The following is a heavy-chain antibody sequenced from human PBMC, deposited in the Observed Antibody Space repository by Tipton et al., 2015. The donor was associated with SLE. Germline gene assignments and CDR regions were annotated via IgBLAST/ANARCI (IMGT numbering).Heavy chain of an antibody. J-gene: IGHJ3*02. CDR3: ASTGVNYRRRAFDI. D-gene: IGHD5-24*01. CDR2: VYYDGSA. V-gene: IGHV4-39*07. CDR1: GGFINSRSYY. Sequence: TLSLTCTASGGFINSRSYYWGWIRQPPGKGLEWIVSVYYDGSAYYNPSLKSRLTTSVDTSKNQCSLKLSTVTAADTAVYYCASTGVNYRRRAFDIWGQGTMVTVSS.